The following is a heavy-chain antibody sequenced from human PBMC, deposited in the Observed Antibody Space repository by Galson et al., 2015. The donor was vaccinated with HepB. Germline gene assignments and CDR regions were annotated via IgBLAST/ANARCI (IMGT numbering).Heavy chain of an antibody. D-gene: IGHD1-26*01. J-gene: IGHJ5*02. CDR1: GYSFSSYW. CDR3: ARRALGGGSYSNWFDP. Sequence: QSGAEVKKPGESLKISCKGSGYSFSSYWIGWVRQMPGKGLEWMGIIYPGDSDTRYSPSFQGQVTISADKSINTAYLQWSSLKASDTAMYYCARRALGGGSYSNWFDPWGQGTLVTVSS. V-gene: IGHV5-51*01. CDR2: IYPGDSDT.